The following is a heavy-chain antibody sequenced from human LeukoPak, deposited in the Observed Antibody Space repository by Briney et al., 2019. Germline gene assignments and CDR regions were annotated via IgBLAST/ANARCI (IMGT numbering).Heavy chain of an antibody. CDR1: GGTFSSYA. D-gene: IGHD5-18*01. V-gene: IGHV1-69*04. CDR2: IIPILGIA. Sequence: GASVRVSCKASGGTFSSYAISWVRQAPGQGLEWVGRIIPILGIANYAQKFQGRVTITADKSTSTAYMELSSLRSEDTAVYYCARTAGYNDAFDIWGQGTMVTVSS. CDR3: ARTAGYNDAFDI. J-gene: IGHJ3*02.